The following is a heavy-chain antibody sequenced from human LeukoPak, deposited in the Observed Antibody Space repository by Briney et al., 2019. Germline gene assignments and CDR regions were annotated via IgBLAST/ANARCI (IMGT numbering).Heavy chain of an antibody. V-gene: IGHV4-4*07. CDR2: IYTSGST. CDR3: ARETSDAFDI. CDR1: GGSISSYY. Sequence: SETLSLTCTVSGGSISSYYWSWVRQPAGKRLEWIGRIYTSGSTNYNPSLKSRVTMSVDTSKHQVALKLSSVTAADTAVYYCARETSDAFDIWGQGTMVTVSS. J-gene: IGHJ3*02. D-gene: IGHD4-11*01.